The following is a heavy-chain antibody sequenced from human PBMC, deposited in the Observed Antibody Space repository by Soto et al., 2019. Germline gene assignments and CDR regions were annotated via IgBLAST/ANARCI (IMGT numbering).Heavy chain of an antibody. Sequence: ASVKVSCKVSGYTLTELSMHWVRQAPGKGLEWMGGFDPEDGETIYAQKFQGRVTMTEDTSTDTAYMELSSLRSEDTAVYYCATSPRRLGLPASWGQGTLVTVSS. D-gene: IGHD2-2*01. J-gene: IGHJ5*02. CDR3: ATSPRRLGLPAS. V-gene: IGHV1-24*01. CDR2: FDPEDGET. CDR1: GYTLTELS.